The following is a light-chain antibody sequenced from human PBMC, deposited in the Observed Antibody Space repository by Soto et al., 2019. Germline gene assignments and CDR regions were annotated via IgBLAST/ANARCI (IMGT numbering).Light chain of an antibody. J-gene: IGKJ4*01. V-gene: IGKV1-5*01. CDR3: QQVKSYPST. CDR1: QTISSW. Sequence: DIQMTQSPSTLSGSVGDRVTITCRASQTISSWLAWYQQKPGKAPKLLIYGASILQSGVPSGFGGSGFGTDFTLTISSLRAEDFATYFCQQVKSYPSTFGGGTKVDNK. CDR2: GAS.